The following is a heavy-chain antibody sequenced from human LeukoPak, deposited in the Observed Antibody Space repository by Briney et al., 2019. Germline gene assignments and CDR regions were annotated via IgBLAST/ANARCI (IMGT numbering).Heavy chain of an antibody. Sequence: PGGSLRLSCAASGFTVSSNYMSWVRQAPGNRLEWVSVIYSGGSTYYADSVKGRFTISRDNSKNTLYLQMNSLRAEDTAVYYCARDQVFGVVMTGGYYYYGTDVWGQGTTVTVSS. CDR2: IYSGGST. J-gene: IGHJ6*02. CDR1: GFTVSSNY. D-gene: IGHD3-3*01. CDR3: ARDQVFGVVMTGGYYYYGTDV. V-gene: IGHV3-66*01.